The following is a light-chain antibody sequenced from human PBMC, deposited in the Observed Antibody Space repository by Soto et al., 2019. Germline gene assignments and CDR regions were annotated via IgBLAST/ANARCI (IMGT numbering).Light chain of an antibody. V-gene: IGKV3-20*01. Sequence: DSVLTQSPGTLSLSPGEGATLSCRASQSIRRGYLAWYQQKPGQAPRLLIYGASTRATGIPARFSGSGSGTEFTLTISSLQSEDFAVYYCQQFSSYPLTFGGGTKVDIK. CDR3: QQFSSYPLT. J-gene: IGKJ4*01. CDR1: QSIRRGY. CDR2: GAS.